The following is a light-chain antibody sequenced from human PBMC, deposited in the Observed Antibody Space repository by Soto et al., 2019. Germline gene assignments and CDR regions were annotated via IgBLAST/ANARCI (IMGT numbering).Light chain of an antibody. CDR1: SSDVGGFNS. Sequence: QSVLTQPASVSGSPGQSITISCTGTSSDVGGFNSVSWYQLRPGTAPKLILYDVVDRPSGVSYRFSGSKSGNTASLTISGLQAADEADYFCSSYTSTMTNVFGSGTEVTVL. V-gene: IGLV2-14*03. CDR3: SSYTSTMTNV. J-gene: IGLJ1*01. CDR2: DVV.